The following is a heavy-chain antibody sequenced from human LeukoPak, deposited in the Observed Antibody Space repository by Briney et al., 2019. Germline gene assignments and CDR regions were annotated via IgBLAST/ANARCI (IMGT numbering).Heavy chain of an antibody. CDR2: ISWNSGSI. V-gene: IGHV3-9*01. CDR1: GFTFDDYA. J-gene: IGHJ4*02. D-gene: IGHD2-2*02. Sequence: PGGSLRLSCAASGFTFDDYAMHWVRQAPGKGLEWVSGISWNSGSIGYADSVKGRFTISRDNAKNSLYLQMNSLRVEDSAVYYCARDPLVYMWGQGSLVTVSS. CDR3: ARDPLVYM.